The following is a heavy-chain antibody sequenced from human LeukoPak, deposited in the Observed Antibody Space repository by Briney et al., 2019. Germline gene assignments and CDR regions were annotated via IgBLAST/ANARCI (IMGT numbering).Heavy chain of an antibody. CDR1: GGSFSGFY. J-gene: IGHJ1*01. CDR2: IHQSGGT. D-gene: IGHD6-13*01. V-gene: IGHV4-34*01. Sequence: SETLSLTCAVYGGSFSGFYWSWIRQAPGKGLEWIGEIHQSGGTNYNPSLKSRVTISVDASKKQFSLKLSSVTAADTAVYYCATITAPVNLVFRRKRKEYVQSWGQGTLVTVSS. CDR3: ATITAPVNLVFRRKRKEYVQS.